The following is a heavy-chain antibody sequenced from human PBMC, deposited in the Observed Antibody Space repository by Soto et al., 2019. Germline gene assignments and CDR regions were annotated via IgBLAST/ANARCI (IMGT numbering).Heavy chain of an antibody. D-gene: IGHD6-19*01. V-gene: IGHV3-30-3*01. Sequence: PGGSLRLSCAASGFTFSSYAMHWVRQAPGKGLEWVAVISYDGSNKYYADSVKGRFTISRDNSKNTLYLQMNSLRAEDTAVYYCARDVGIAVAGGNYYYYGMDVWGQGTTVTVSS. J-gene: IGHJ6*02. CDR3: ARDVGIAVAGGNYYYYGMDV. CDR1: GFTFSSYA. CDR2: ISYDGSNK.